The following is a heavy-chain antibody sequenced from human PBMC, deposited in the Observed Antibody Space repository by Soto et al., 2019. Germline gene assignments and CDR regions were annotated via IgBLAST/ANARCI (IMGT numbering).Heavy chain of an antibody. J-gene: IGHJ6*03. CDR2: ISSSSTI. V-gene: IGHV3-48*01. Sequence: GGSLRLSCAASGFTFSSYSMNWVRQAPGKGLEWVSYISSSSTIYYAESVKGRFTISRDNAKNSLYLQMNSLRAEDTAVYYCARDPVADYTKVYYYYYMDVWGKGTTVTVS. D-gene: IGHD4-4*01. CDR1: GFTFSSYS. CDR3: ARDPVADYTKVYYYYYMDV.